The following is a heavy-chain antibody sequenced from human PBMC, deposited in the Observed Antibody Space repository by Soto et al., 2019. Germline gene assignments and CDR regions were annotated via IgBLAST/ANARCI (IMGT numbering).Heavy chain of an antibody. V-gene: IGHV4-34*01. D-gene: IGHD2-15*01. CDR1: GGSFSGYY. CDR3: ARAHCSGGSCYQPPLYYYYYGMDV. Sequence: SETLSLTCAVYGGSFSGYYWSWIRQPPGKGLEWIGEINHSGSTNYNPSLKSRVTISVDTSKNQFSLKLSSVTAADTAVYYCARAHCSGGSCYQPPLYYYYYGMDVWGQGTTVTVSS. J-gene: IGHJ6*02. CDR2: INHSGST.